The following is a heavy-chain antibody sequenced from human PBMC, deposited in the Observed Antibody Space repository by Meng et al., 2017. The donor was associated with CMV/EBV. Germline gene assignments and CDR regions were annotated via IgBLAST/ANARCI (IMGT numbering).Heavy chain of an antibody. Sequence: GGSLRLSCAASGFTFSSYSMNWVRQAPGKGLEWVSSISSSSSYIYYADSVKGRFTISRDNAKNSLYLQMNSLRAEDTAVYYCARDSPGRYCSGGSCYYYYYGMDVWGQGTTVTVSS. J-gene: IGHJ6*02. CDR3: ARDSPGRYCSGGSCYYYYYGMDV. D-gene: IGHD2-15*01. V-gene: IGHV3-21*01. CDR1: GFTFSSYS. CDR2: ISSSSSYI.